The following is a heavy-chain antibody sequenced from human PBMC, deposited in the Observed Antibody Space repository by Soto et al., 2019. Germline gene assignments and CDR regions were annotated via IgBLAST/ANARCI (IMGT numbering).Heavy chain of an antibody. Sequence: PVKVSCKACGGTLSSYTISWVRQAPGQGLEWMGRIIPILGIANYAQKFQGRVTITADKSTSTAYMELSSLRSEDTAVYYCARGPDFWSGYPANYYYMDVWGKGTTVTVSS. CDR3: ARGPDFWSGYPANYYYMDV. J-gene: IGHJ6*03. CDR1: GGTLSSYT. V-gene: IGHV1-69*02. CDR2: IIPILGIA. D-gene: IGHD3-3*01.